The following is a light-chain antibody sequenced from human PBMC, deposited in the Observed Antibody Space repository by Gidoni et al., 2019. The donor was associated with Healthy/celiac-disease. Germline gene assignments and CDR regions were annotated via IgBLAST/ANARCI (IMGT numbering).Light chain of an antibody. CDR1: QSVSSSY. CDR2: GAS. V-gene: IGKV3-20*01. Sequence: EIVLTQSPGTLSLSPGERATLSCRASQSVSSSYLAWYQQKPGQAPMLLIYGASSRATGIPDRFSGSGSGTDFTLTISRLEPEDFAVYYCQQYGSSPTSTFXQXTKLEIK. CDR3: QQYGSSPTST. J-gene: IGKJ2*01.